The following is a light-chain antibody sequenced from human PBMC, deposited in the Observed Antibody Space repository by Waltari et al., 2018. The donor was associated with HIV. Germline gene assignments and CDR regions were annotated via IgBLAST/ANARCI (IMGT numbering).Light chain of an antibody. CDR3: QVWDSSSDLVV. Sequence: SYVLTQPPSVSVAPGKTARITCGGHNIGSKSVHWYQQKPGQAPVLVIYYDSDRPSGIPERFSGSNSGNTATLTISRVEAGDEADYYCQVWDSSSDLVVFGGGTKLTVL. CDR2: YDS. CDR1: NIGSKS. J-gene: IGLJ2*01. V-gene: IGLV3-21*04.